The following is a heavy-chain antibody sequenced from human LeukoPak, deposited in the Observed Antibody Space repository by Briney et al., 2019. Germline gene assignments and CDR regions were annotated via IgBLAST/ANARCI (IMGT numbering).Heavy chain of an antibody. CDR1: GGSFSGYY. V-gene: IGHV4-34*01. J-gene: IGHJ5*02. Sequence: PWETLSLTCAVYGGSFSGYYWSWIRQPPGKGLEWIGEINHSGSTNYNPSLKSRVTISVDTSKNQFSLKLSSVTAADTAVYYCARGVARGYCSSTSCRDNWFDPWGQGTLVTVSS. CDR3: ARGVARGYCSSTSCRDNWFDP. CDR2: INHSGST. D-gene: IGHD2-2*01.